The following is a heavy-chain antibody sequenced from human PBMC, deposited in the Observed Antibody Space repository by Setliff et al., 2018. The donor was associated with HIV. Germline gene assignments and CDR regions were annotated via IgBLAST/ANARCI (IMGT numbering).Heavy chain of an antibody. D-gene: IGHD1-26*01. Sequence: GGSLRLSCTASGFSFRNFGMTWVRQAPGKGLEWVSSISPSDDDTHYADSLRGRFTVSRDNAKSALYLQMNNLSVDDTAVYYCVRDSAASVWVGASVYYFDFWGQGIQVTVSS. CDR1: GFSFRNFG. J-gene: IGHJ4*02. CDR2: ISPSDDDT. CDR3: VRDSAASVWVGASVYYFDF. V-gene: IGHV3-21*01.